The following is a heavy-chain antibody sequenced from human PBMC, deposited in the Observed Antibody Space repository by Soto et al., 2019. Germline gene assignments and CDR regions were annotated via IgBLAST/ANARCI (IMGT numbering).Heavy chain of an antibody. CDR2: INHSGST. D-gene: IGHD6-13*01. V-gene: IGHV4-34*01. CDR3: ARGSSSWSFQH. CDR1: GGSFSGYY. J-gene: IGHJ1*01. Sequence: QVQLQQWGAGLLKPSETLSLTCAVYGGSFSGYYWCWIRQPPGKGLEWIGEINHSGSTNYNPSLNSRVTISVDTSKSQFSLKLSSVTAADTAVYYCARGSSSWSFQHWGQGTLVTVSS.